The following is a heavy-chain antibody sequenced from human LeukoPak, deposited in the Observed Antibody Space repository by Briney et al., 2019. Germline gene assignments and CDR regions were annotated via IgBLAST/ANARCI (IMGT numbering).Heavy chain of an antibody. V-gene: IGHV3-74*01. CDR2: IRGDGIVT. J-gene: IGHJ4*02. Sequence: GGSLRLSCVASEFTFSNYWIHWVRQAPGKGLEWVSRIRGDGIVTNYADSVEGRFTVSRDNAKNTVHLQMNSLRDDDTAVYYCAPGGDYYDSSGLIPSGYWGQGTLVTVSS. CDR3: APGGDYYDSSGLIPSGY. D-gene: IGHD3-22*01. CDR1: EFTFSNYW.